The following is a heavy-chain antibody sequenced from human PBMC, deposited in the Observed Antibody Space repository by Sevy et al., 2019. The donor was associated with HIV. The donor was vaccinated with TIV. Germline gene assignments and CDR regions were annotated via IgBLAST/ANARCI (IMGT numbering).Heavy chain of an antibody. CDR3: ARGFLTPDIVQHLDWSGGNWFDP. J-gene: IGHJ5*02. CDR2: MNPNSRNT. V-gene: IGHV1-8*03. Sequence: AAVKVSCKASGYTFTNYHIHWVRQATRQGLEWMGWMNPNSRNTAYAQKFEGRVTITRNTSISTAYMELSSLKSDDTAVYYCARGFLTPDIVQHLDWSGGNWFDPWGQGTLVTVSS. CDR1: GYTFTNYH. D-gene: IGHD3-9*01.